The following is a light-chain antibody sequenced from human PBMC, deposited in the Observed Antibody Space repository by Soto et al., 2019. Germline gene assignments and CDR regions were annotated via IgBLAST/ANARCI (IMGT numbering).Light chain of an antibody. CDR2: DVS. V-gene: IGLV2-14*01. Sequence: QSALTQPASVSGSPGQSITISCTGTSSDVGGYNYVSWYQQHPGKAPKLMIYDVSNRPSGVSNRFSGSKSGNTASLTISGLQDKDEADYYCSSYTSSSTLYDFGTGTKVNLL. J-gene: IGLJ1*01. CDR1: SSDVGGYNY. CDR3: SSYTSSSTLYD.